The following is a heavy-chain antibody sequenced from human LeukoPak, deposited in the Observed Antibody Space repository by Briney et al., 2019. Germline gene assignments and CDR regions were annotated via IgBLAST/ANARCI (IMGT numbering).Heavy chain of an antibody. Sequence: ASVKVSCKASGYTFTSYGISWVRQAPGQGLEWMGWINPNSGGTNYAQKFQGRVTMTRDTSISTAYMELSRLRSDDTAVYYCARGNLGIPMITFGGVIEYFDYWGQGTLVTVSS. J-gene: IGHJ4*02. CDR2: INPNSGGT. V-gene: IGHV1-2*02. CDR1: GYTFTSYG. D-gene: IGHD3-16*02. CDR3: ARGNLGIPMITFGGVIEYFDY.